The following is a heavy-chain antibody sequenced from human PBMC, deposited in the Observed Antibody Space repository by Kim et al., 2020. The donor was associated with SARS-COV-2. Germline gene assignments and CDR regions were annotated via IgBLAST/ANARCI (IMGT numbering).Heavy chain of an antibody. J-gene: IGHJ6*02. CDR1: GGSFSGYY. CDR2: INDSGRT. Sequence: SETLSLTCAVYGGSFSGYYWSWIRQPPGKGLEWIGEINDSGRTNYNPSLKSRVTISVDTSKNQFSLKLSSVTAADTAVYYCARGRDESSSWYNYYYGMDVGGQGTTVTVSS. CDR3: ARGRDESSSWYNYYYGMDV. D-gene: IGHD6-13*01. V-gene: IGHV4-34*01.